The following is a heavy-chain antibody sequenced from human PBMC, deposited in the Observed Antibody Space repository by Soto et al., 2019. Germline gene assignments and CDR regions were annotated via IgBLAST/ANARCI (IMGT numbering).Heavy chain of an antibody. CDR2: IRSKAYGGTT. CDR3: TIGCSGGSCYYGYYYGMDV. D-gene: IGHD2-15*01. Sequence: PGGSLRLSCTASGFTFGDYAMSWFRQAPGKGLEWVGFIRSKAYGGTTEYAASVKGRFTISRDDSKSIAYLQMNSLKTEDTAVYYCTIGCSGGSCYYGYYYGMDVWGQGTTVTVSS. J-gene: IGHJ6*02. V-gene: IGHV3-49*03. CDR1: GFTFGDYA.